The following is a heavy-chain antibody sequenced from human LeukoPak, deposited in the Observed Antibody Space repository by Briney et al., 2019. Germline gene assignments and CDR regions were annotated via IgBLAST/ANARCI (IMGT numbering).Heavy chain of an antibody. Sequence: GGSLRLSCAASGFTFSSYVMHWVRQAPGKGLEWVAVISYDGSNKYYADSVKGRFTISRDNSKNTLYLQMNSLRAEDTAVYYCARDKVGGDYYDSSNSLDYWGQGTLVTVSS. D-gene: IGHD3-22*01. V-gene: IGHV3-30-3*01. CDR1: GFTFSSYV. CDR3: ARDKVGGDYYDSSNSLDY. J-gene: IGHJ4*02. CDR2: ISYDGSNK.